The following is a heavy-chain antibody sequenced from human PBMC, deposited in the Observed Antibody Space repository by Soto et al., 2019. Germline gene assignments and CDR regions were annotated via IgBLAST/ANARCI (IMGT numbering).Heavy chain of an antibody. CDR1: GGTFSSYT. J-gene: IGHJ4*02. D-gene: IGHD2-15*01. CDR2: IIPILGIA. CDR3: AREGLGYCSGGSCYSTRRFDY. Sequence: SVKVSCKASGGTFSSYTISWVRQAPGQGLEWMGRIIPILGIANYAQKFQGRVTITADKSTSTAYMELSSLRSEDTAVYYCAREGLGYCSGGSCYSTRRFDYWGQGTLVTVSS. V-gene: IGHV1-69*04.